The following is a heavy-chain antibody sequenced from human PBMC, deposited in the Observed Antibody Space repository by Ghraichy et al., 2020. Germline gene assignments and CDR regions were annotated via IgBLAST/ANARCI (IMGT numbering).Heavy chain of an antibody. Sequence: GESLNISCTASGFTFGDYAMSWFRQAPGKGLEWVGFIRSKAYGGTTEYAASVKGRFTISRDDSKSIAYLQMNSLKTEDTAVYYCTRDRRLRFGQGDYWGQGTLVTVSS. CDR1: GFTFGDYA. D-gene: IGHD5-12*01. V-gene: IGHV3-49*03. CDR2: IRSKAYGGTT. CDR3: TRDRRLRFGQGDY. J-gene: IGHJ4*02.